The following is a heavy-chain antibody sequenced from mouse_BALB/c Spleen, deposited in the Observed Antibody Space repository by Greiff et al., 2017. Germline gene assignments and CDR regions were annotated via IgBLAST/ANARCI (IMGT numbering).Heavy chain of an antibody. D-gene: IGHD1-2*01. Sequence: VQLVESGPGLVAPSQSLSITCTVSGFSFTGYGVNWVRQPPGKGLEWLGMIWGDGSTDYNSALKSRLSISKDNSKSHVFLKMNSLQTDDTARYYCAREGTTAFDYWGQGTTLTVSS. CDR1: GFSFTGYG. V-gene: IGHV2-6-7*01. CDR3: AREGTTAFDY. J-gene: IGHJ2*01. CDR2: IWGDGST.